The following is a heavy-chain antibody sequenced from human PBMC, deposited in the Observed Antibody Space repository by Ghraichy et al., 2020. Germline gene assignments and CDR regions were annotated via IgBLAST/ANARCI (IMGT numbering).Heavy chain of an antibody. V-gene: IGHV4-34*01. CDR2: ISHSATT. CDR1: GGSLTGYF. CDR3: ARGDSWVLLDS. Sequence: SETLSLTCGVSGGSLTGYFWTWIRQPPGKGLEWIGEISHSATTSYNPSLRSRVTMSIDTSKNQFSLKLRSVTAADTAVYYCARGDSWVLLDSWGQGTLVNVSS. J-gene: IGHJ5*01. D-gene: IGHD2-21*01.